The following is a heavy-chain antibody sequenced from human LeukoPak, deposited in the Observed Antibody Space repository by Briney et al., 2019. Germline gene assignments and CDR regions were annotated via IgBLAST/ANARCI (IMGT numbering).Heavy chain of an antibody. D-gene: IGHD3-16*02. CDR1: DGSFSGYY. CDR2: INHSGST. J-gene: IGHJ4*02. Sequence: SETLSLTCAVYDGSFSGYYWSWIRQPPGKGLEWIGEINHSGSTNYNPSLKSRVTISVDTSKNQFSLKLSSVTAADTAVYYCARSNYDYVWGSYRSPTNLFDYWGQGTLVTVSS. V-gene: IGHV4-34*01. CDR3: ARSNYDYVWGSYRSPTNLFDY.